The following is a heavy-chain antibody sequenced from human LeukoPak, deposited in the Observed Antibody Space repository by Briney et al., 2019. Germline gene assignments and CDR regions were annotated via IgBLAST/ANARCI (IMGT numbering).Heavy chain of an antibody. D-gene: IGHD2-21*02. CDR3: GSSTVHYYNYGMDV. CDR2: IYSGGST. CDR1: GFTVSSNY. V-gene: IGHV3-53*05. Sequence: GGSLRLSCAASGFTVSSNYMSWVRQAPGKGLEWVSVIYSGGSTYYADSVKGRFTISRDKSKNTVDLQMNSPRAEDTAVYYCGSSTVHYYNYGMDVWGQGATVTVSS. J-gene: IGHJ6*02.